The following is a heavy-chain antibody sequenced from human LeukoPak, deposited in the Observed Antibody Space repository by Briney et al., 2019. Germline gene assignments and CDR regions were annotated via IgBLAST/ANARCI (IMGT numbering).Heavy chain of an antibody. CDR3: AKHSGGSCYSSFDY. Sequence: PGGPLRLSCAASGFTFNSYAMRWLRQAPGRGLEGVSAISGSGGSTYYADSVKGRFTISRDNSKNTLYLQMNSLRAEDTAVYYCAKHSGGSCYSSFDYWGQGTLVTVSS. J-gene: IGHJ4*02. D-gene: IGHD2-15*01. V-gene: IGHV3-23*01. CDR2: ISGSGGST. CDR1: GFTFNSYA.